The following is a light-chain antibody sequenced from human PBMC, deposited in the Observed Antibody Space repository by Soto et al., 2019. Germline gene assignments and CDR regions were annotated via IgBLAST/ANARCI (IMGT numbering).Light chain of an antibody. CDR2: KAS. Sequence: DIQMTQSPSTLSASVGDRVTITCRASQSISSWSAWSQQKPGKAPKLLIYKASSLESGVPSRFSGSGSGTEFTLTISSLQPDDFATYYCQQYNSYLFTFGPGTKVDIK. J-gene: IGKJ3*01. V-gene: IGKV1-5*03. CDR1: QSISSW. CDR3: QQYNSYLFT.